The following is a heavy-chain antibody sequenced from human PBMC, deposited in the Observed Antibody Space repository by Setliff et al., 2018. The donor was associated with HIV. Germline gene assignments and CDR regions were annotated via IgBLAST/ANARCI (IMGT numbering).Heavy chain of an antibody. V-gene: IGHV3-48*03. D-gene: IGHD4-4*01. J-gene: IGHJ3*02. CDR1: GFTFSSYG. Sequence: GGSLRLSCAASGFTFSSYGMNWVRQAPGKGLEWVSYISGDANSQYYADSVRGRFTVSRDNAKNSLYLQMISLRVEDTAIYYCASFPTITASQDVFDIWGHGTMVTVSS. CDR2: ISGDANSQ. CDR3: ASFPTITASQDVFDI.